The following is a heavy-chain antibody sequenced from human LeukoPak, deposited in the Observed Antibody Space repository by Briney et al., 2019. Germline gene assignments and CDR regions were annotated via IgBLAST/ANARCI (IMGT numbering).Heavy chain of an antibody. CDR3: ARVVGTYGVDY. V-gene: IGHV3-21*01. Sequence: GGSLRLSCAASGFTFSSYSMNWVRQAPGKGLEWVSSISSSSSYIYYADSVKGRSTISRDNAKNSLYLQMNSLRAEDTAVYYCARVVGTYGVDYWGQGTLVTVSS. D-gene: IGHD1-1*01. J-gene: IGHJ4*02. CDR1: GFTFSSYS. CDR2: ISSSSSYI.